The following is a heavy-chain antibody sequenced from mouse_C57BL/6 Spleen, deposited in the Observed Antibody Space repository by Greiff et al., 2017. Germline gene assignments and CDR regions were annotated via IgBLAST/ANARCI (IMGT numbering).Heavy chain of an antibody. CDR2: IDPEDGDT. Sequence: EVHLVESGAELVRPGASVKLSCTASGFNIKDYYMHWVKQRPEQGLEWIGRIDPEDGDTEYAPKFQGKDTMTADTSSNTAYLQLSSLTSEDTAVYYCTTCPLYDGYSMDYWGQGTSVTVSS. J-gene: IGHJ4*01. V-gene: IGHV14-1*01. CDR1: GFNIKDYY. CDR3: TTCPLYDGYSMDY. D-gene: IGHD2-3*01.